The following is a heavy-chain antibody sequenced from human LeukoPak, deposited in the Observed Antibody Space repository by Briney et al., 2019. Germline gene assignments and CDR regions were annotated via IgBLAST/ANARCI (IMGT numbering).Heavy chain of an antibody. CDR3: ARDYYDARRVYGMDV. Sequence: GGSLRLSCAASGFTFSDYYMSWIRQAPGKGLECVSYISSIGTTKYYADSVKGRFTISRDNAKRSLYLQINSLRDEDTAVYYCARDYYDARRVYGMDVWGQGTTVTVSS. D-gene: IGHD3-22*01. J-gene: IGHJ6*02. CDR2: ISSIGTTK. CDR1: GFTFSDYY. V-gene: IGHV3-11*01.